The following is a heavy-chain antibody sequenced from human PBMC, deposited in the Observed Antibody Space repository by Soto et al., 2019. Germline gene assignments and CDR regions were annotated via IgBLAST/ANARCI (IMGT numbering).Heavy chain of an antibody. CDR2: IYSGGST. CDR1: GFTVSSNY. D-gene: IGHD1-26*01. J-gene: IGHJ3*02. V-gene: IGHV3-66*01. CDR3: ARDKSGSYDAFDI. Sequence: GGSLRLSCAASGFTVSSNYMSWVRQAPGKGLEWVSVIYSGGSTYYADSVKGRFTISRDNSKNTLYLQMNSLRAEDTAVYYCARDKSGSYDAFDIWGQGTMVTVSS.